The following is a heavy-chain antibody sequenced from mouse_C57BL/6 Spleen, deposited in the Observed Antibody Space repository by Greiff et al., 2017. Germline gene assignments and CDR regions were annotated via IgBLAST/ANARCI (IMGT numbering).Heavy chain of an antibody. D-gene: IGHD1-1*02. CDR3: ARGSYDYAMDY. Sequence: VQLKESGGGLVKPGGSLKLSCAASGFTFSDYGMHWVRQAPEKGLEWVAYISSGSSTIYYADTVKGRFTISRDNAKNTLFLQMTSLRSEDTAMYYCARGSYDYAMDYWGQGTSVTVSS. CDR1: GFTFSDYG. J-gene: IGHJ4*01. CDR2: ISSGSSTI. V-gene: IGHV5-17*01.